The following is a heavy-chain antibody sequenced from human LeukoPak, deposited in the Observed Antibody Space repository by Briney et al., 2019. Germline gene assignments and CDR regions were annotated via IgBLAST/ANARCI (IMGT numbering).Heavy chain of an antibody. CDR1: GFTFSSYW. CDR3: ARDSHYYDSSGYYSLDAFDI. CDR2: INSDGSST. J-gene: IGHJ3*02. D-gene: IGHD3-22*01. Sequence: PGGSLRLSCAASGFTFSSYWMHWVRQAPGKGLVWVSRINSDGSSTSYADSVKGRITISRDNAKNTLYLQMNSLRAEDTAVYYCARDSHYYDSSGYYSLDAFDIWGQGTMVTVSS. V-gene: IGHV3-74*01.